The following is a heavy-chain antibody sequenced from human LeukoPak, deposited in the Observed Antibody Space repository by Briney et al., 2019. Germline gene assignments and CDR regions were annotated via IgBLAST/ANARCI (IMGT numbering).Heavy chain of an antibody. CDR2: IYTSGST. CDR1: GGSISTYY. J-gene: IGHJ2*01. D-gene: IGHD3-10*01. CDR3: ARASFYYGSGSYGYFDL. V-gene: IGHV4-4*07. Sequence: SETLSLTCTVSGGSISTYYWTWIRQPPGKGLEWIGRIYTSGSTNYNPSLKSRVTMSVDTSKNQFSLKLSSVTAADTAVYYCARASFYYGSGSYGYFDLWGRGTLVTVSS.